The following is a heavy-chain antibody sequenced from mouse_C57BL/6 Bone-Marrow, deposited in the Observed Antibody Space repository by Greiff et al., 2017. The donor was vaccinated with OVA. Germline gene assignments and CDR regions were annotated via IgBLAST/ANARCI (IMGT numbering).Heavy chain of an antibody. V-gene: IGHV1-64*01. CDR2: IYPNSGST. D-gene: IGHD2-3*01. CDR3: ARLGDGYCVDWYFDV. J-gene: IGHJ1*03. Sequence: QVQLQQPGAELVKPGASVKLSCKASGYTFTSYWMHWVKQRPGQGLEWIGMIYPNSGSTNYNEKFKSKATLTVDKSSSTAYMQLSSLTSVDSAVYYCARLGDGYCVDWYFDVWGTGTTVTVSS. CDR1: GYTFTSYW.